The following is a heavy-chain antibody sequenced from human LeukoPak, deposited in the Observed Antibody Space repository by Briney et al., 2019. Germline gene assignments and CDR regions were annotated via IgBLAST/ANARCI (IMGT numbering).Heavy chain of an antibody. Sequence: PGGSLRLSCAASGYTFTSYAMNWVRQAPGQGLEWMEWINTNTGNPTYAQGFTGRFVFSLDTSVSTAYLQISSLKAEDTAVYYCARNARYKNGPDAFDIWGQGTMVTVSS. J-gene: IGHJ3*02. CDR1: GYTFTSYA. CDR2: INTNTGNP. D-gene: IGHD1-14*01. CDR3: ARNARYKNGPDAFDI. V-gene: IGHV7-4-1*02.